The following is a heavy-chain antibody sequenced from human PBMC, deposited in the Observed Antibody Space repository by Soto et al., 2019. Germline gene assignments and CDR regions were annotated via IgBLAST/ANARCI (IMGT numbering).Heavy chain of an antibody. CDR2: ISSNGGST. CDR1: GFTFSSYA. V-gene: IGHV3-64D*08. J-gene: IGHJ6*02. CDR3: VKGVNYHYYYYGMDV. Sequence: GGSLRLSCSASGFTFSSYAMHWVRQAPGKGLEYVSAISSNGGSTYYADSVKGRFTISRDNSKNTLYLQMSSLRAEDTAVYYCVKGVNYHYYYYGMDVWGQGTTVTVSS. D-gene: IGHD1-7*01.